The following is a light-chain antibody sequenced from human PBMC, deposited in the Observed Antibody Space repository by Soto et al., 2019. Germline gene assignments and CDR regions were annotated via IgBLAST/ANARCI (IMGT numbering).Light chain of an antibody. CDR2: EVS. CDR3: SSYTSSSSLYV. V-gene: IGLV2-14*01. J-gene: IGLJ1*01. Sequence: QSVLTQPASVSVSPGQSITISCTGTSSDVGGYNYVSWYQQHPGKAPKLMIYEVSNRPSGVSNRFSGSKSGNTASLTISGLQAEDEADYYCSSYTSSSSLYVFGTGTQLTVL. CDR1: SSDVGGYNY.